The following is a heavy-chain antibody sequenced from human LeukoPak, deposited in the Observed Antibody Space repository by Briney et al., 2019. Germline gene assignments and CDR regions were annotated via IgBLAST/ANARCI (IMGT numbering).Heavy chain of an antibody. D-gene: IGHD6-19*01. CDR2: IIPIFGTA. CDR1: GGTFSSYA. Sequence: GSSVKVSCKASGGTFSSYAVTWVRQAPGQGLEWMAGIIPIFGTADYAQKFQDRVTIAADESTSTAYMEPSSLRSEDTAVYYCARAPYSSGGSTNYYYSYYMDVWGTGTTVTVSS. CDR3: ARAPYSSGGSTNYYYSYYMDV. V-gene: IGHV1-69*01. J-gene: IGHJ6*03.